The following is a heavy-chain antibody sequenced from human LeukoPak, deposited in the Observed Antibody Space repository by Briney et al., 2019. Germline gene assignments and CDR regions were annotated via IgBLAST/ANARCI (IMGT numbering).Heavy chain of an antibody. D-gene: IGHD3-22*01. CDR3: ARYYYDSSGYPEIDY. CDR2: IIPIFGTA. Sequence: SVKVSCKASGGTFSSYAISWVRQAPGQGLEWMGGIIPIFGTANYAQKFQGRVTITADESTSTAYMELSSLRSEDTAVYYCARYYYDSSGYPEIDYWGQGTLVTVSS. V-gene: IGHV1-69*13. J-gene: IGHJ4*02. CDR1: GGTFSSYA.